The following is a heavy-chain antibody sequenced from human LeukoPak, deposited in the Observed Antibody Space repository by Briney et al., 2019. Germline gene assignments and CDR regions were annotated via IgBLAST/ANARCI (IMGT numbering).Heavy chain of an antibody. J-gene: IGHJ6*03. CDR2: ISAYNGNT. Sequence: ASVKVSCKASSYTFTNYAFTWVRQAPGQGLEWMGWISAYNGNTNYAQKLQGRVTMTTDTSTSTAYMELRSLRSDDTAVYYCARNIVVVVAANSDYYMDVWGKGTTVTVSS. V-gene: IGHV1-18*01. CDR3: ARNIVVVVAANSDYYMDV. CDR1: SYTFTNYA. D-gene: IGHD2-15*01.